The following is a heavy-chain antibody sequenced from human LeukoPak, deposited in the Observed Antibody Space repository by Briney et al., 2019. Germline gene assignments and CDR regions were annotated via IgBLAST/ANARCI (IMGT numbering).Heavy chain of an antibody. V-gene: IGHV4-4*02. J-gene: IGHJ3*02. CDR1: GGTISSSNW. D-gene: IGHD6-13*01. CDR3: ARIFALVRDAFDI. CDR2: IYHSGST. Sequence: PSETLSLTCAVSGGTISSSNWWSWVRQPPGKGLEWIGEIYHSGSTNYNPSLKSRVTISVDKSKNQFSLKLSSVTAADTAVYYCARIFALVRDAFDIWGQGTMVTVSS.